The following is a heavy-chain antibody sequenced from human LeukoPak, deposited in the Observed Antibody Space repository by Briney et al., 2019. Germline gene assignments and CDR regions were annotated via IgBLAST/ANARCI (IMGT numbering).Heavy chain of an antibody. CDR3: ARIISIDFWSGYSRHDAFDI. Sequence: PSQTLSLTCTVSGGSISSGGYYWSWIRQPPGKGLEWIGYIYHSGSTYYNPSLKSRVTISVDTSKNQFSLKLSSVTAADTAVYYCARIISIDFWSGYSRHDAFDIWGQGTMVTVSS. CDR1: GGSISSGGYY. J-gene: IGHJ3*02. V-gene: IGHV4-30-2*02. CDR2: IYHSGST. D-gene: IGHD3-3*01.